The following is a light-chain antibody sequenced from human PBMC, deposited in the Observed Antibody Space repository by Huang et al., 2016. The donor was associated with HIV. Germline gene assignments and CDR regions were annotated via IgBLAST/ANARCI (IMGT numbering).Light chain of an antibody. CDR3: QQYNSH. J-gene: IGKJ1*01. Sequence: DIQMTQSPSTLSASVGDRVTITCRASQSISNWLAWYQQKPGKAPKLLIYKASSLEGGVPSRFTGGGSGTEFTLTISSLQPDDFATYYCQQYNSHFGQWTRVEIK. CDR2: KAS. V-gene: IGKV1-5*03. CDR1: QSISNW.